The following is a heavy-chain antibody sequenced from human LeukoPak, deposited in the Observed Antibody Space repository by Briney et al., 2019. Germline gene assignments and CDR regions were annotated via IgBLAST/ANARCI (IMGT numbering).Heavy chain of an antibody. CDR2: INPNSGGT. CDR1: GYTFTDYY. CDR3: ARDARPSITMVRGVNYYFDY. J-gene: IGHJ4*02. D-gene: IGHD3-10*01. Sequence: ASVKVSCKASGYTFTDYYIHWVRQAPGQGLEWMGWINPNSGGTNYAQKFQGRVTMTRDTSISTAYMELSRLRSDDTAVYYCARDARPSITMVRGVNYYFDYWGQGTLVTVSS. V-gene: IGHV1-2*02.